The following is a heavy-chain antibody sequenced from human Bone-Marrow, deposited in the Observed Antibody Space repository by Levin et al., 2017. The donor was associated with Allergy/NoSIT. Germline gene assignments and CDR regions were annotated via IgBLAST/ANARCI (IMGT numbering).Heavy chain of an antibody. J-gene: IGHJ4*02. D-gene: IGHD4-23*01. CDR1: GFNFRSYG. V-gene: IGHV3-33*06. Sequence: QRGESLKISCEVSGFNFRSYGMQWVRQAPGKGLEWVAAIWYDGSTKYYGDSVKGRFTISRDNSKNTLYLQMDSLRVGDTAVYFCSKSLGGGNSAAGFDHWGQGTLVTVSS. CDR3: SKSLGGGNSAAGFDH. CDR2: IWYDGSTK.